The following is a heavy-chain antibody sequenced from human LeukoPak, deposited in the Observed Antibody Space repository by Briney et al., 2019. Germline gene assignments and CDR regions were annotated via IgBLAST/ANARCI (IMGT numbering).Heavy chain of an antibody. CDR1: GFTYSSYA. J-gene: IGHJ4*02. V-gene: IGHV3-23*01. Sequence: GGSLRLXCAASGFTYSSYAMSWVRQAPGKGLESVSAISGSGGSTYYADSVKGRFTISRDNSKNTLYLQMNSLRAEDTAVYYCAKAYDFWSGYFPFDYWGQGTLVTVSS. CDR3: AKAYDFWSGYFPFDY. D-gene: IGHD3-3*01. CDR2: ISGSGGST.